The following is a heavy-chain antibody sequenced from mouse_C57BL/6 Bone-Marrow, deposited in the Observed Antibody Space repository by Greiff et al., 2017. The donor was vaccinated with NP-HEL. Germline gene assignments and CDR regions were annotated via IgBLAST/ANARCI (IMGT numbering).Heavy chain of an antibody. Sequence: EVQRVESGGDLVKPGGSLKLSCAASGFTFSSYGMSWVRQTPDKRLEWVATISSGGSYTYYPDSVKGRSTISRDNAKNTLYLQMSSLKSDDTAMYYCARLLIYYDYDGGRFAYWGQGTLVTVSA. CDR1: GFTFSSYG. CDR3: ARLLIYYDYDGGRFAY. D-gene: IGHD2-4*01. V-gene: IGHV5-6*01. J-gene: IGHJ3*01. CDR2: ISSGGSYT.